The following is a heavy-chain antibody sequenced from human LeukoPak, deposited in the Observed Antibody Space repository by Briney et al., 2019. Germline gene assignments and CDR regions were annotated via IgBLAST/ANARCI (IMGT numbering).Heavy chain of an antibody. V-gene: IGHV5-51*01. Sequence: GESLKISCKGSGYSFTSYWIGWVRQMPGKGLEWMGIIYPGDSDTRYSPSFQGQVTVSVDKSITTAYLQWSSLKASDTAMYYCARWVTADRGKKDAFDIWGQGTKVTVSS. CDR2: IYPGDSDT. J-gene: IGHJ3*02. CDR3: ARWVTADRGKKDAFDI. CDR1: GYSFTSYW. D-gene: IGHD2-21*02.